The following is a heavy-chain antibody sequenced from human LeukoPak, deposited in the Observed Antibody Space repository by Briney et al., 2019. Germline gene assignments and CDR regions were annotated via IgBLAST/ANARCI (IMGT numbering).Heavy chain of an antibody. D-gene: IGHD2-2*01. CDR1: GFTFSSYA. CDR3: ARSYCSSTSCHRIAIDY. CDR2: ISSNGCST. Sequence: QPGGSLRLSCAASGFTFSSYAMHWVRQAPGKGLEYVSAISSNGCSTYYANAVKGRFTISRNNSKNTLYLQMGSLRAEDMAVYYCARSYCSSTSCHRIAIDYWGQGTLVTVSS. J-gene: IGHJ4*02. V-gene: IGHV3-64*01.